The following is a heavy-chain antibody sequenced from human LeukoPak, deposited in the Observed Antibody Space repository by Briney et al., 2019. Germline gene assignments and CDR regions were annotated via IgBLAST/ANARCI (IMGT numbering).Heavy chain of an antibody. CDR1: GTTFINYS. V-gene: IGHV3-21*01. D-gene: IGHD4-17*01. CDR2: ISPNSVFI. J-gene: IGHJ4*02. Sequence: GGPLRPSCRASGTTFINYSMNGVRQAPGKGLEGGSSISPNSVFIYYADSVRGRFTISRDNPKNSLYLQRESLRADETPVFLVACLRGPSDYWGQGTLVTVSS. CDR3: ACLRGPSDY.